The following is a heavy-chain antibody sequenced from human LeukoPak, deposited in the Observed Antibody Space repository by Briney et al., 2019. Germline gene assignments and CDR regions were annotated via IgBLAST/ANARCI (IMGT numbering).Heavy chain of an antibody. D-gene: IGHD3-22*01. CDR1: GGSISSYY. CDR3: ARASTYDSSGYYGCRVSYFDY. V-gene: IGHV4-59*01. CDR2: IYYSGST. Sequence: PSETLSLTCTVSGGSISSYYWSWIRQPPGKGLEWIGYIYYSGSTNYNPSLKSRVTISVDTSKNQFSLKLSSVTAADTAVYYCARASTYDSSGYYGCRVSYFDYWGQGTLVTVSS. J-gene: IGHJ4*02.